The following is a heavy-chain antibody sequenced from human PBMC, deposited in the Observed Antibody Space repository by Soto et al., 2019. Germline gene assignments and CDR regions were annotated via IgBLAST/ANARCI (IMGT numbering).Heavy chain of an antibody. CDR2: ISSSKTT. V-gene: IGHV3-48*02. D-gene: IGHD5-18*01. CDR3: VGDQDVHTPMVHGNY. CDR1: GITFSSYS. J-gene: IGHJ4*02. Sequence: EVQLVESGGGLVQPGESLRLSCTASGITFSSYSMNWVRQAPGKGLEWLSYISSSKTTYVDSVKGRFTISRDNAKNSVYLQMNSLRDEDTAVYYCVGDQDVHTPMVHGNYWGRGTRVTVSS.